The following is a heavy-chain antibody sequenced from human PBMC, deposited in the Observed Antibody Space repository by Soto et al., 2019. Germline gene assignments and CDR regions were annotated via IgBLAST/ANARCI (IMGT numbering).Heavy chain of an antibody. CDR1: GYTFTGYY. J-gene: IGHJ3*02. CDR2: INPNSGGT. D-gene: IGHD6-19*01. V-gene: IGHV1-2*04. CDR3: ARDKSIAVAGTGLKWPYI. Sequence: ASVKVSRKASGYTFTGYYMHWVRQAPGQGLERMGWINPNSGGTNYAQKLQGWVTMTRDTSVSTAYMELSSLRSEDTAVYYCARDKSIAVAGTGLKWPYIWGQGTMVTVSS.